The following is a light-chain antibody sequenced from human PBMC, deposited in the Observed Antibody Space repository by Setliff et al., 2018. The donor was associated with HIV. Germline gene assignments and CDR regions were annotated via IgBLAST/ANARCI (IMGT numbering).Light chain of an antibody. J-gene: IGLJ1*01. CDR1: NTNIGNYES. CDR2: NAS. Sequence: QSVLTQPASVSGSPGQSITISCTGSNTNIGNYESVSWYQQHPGEVPKLIIYNASKRPSGVSSRFSGSKSGNTASLTVSGLQAEDEADYYCCSYASSDTYVFGTGTKVTVL. CDR3: CSYASSDTYV. V-gene: IGLV2-14*03.